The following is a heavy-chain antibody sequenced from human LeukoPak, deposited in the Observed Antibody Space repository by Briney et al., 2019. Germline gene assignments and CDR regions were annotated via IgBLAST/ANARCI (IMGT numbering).Heavy chain of an antibody. V-gene: IGHV1-18*01. CDR2: ISAYNGNT. J-gene: IGHJ5*02. D-gene: IGHD3-9*01. Sequence: GASVKVSCKASGYTFTSYGISWVRQAPGQGLEWMGWISAYNGNTNYAQKLQGRVTMTTDTSTSTAYMELRSLRSDDTAVYYCARAHYGILTGHRGWFDPWGQGTLVTVSS. CDR1: GYTFTSYG. CDR3: ARAHYGILTGHRGWFDP.